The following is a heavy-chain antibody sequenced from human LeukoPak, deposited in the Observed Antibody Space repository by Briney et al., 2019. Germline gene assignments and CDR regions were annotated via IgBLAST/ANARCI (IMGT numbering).Heavy chain of an antibody. J-gene: IGHJ4*02. D-gene: IGHD6-13*01. Sequence: GRSLRLSCAASGFTFSSYAMHWVRQAPGKGLEWVAVISYDGSNKYYADSMKGRFTISRDNSKNTLYLQMNSLRAEDTAVYYCARDVGSSWYEPFDYWGQGTLVTVSS. CDR2: ISYDGSNK. CDR1: GFTFSSYA. V-gene: IGHV3-30*01. CDR3: ARDVGSSWYEPFDY.